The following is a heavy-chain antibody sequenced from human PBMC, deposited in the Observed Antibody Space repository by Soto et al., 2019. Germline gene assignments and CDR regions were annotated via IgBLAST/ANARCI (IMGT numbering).Heavy chain of an antibody. CDR2: IYSSGSA. J-gene: IGHJ4*02. CDR1: GGSISSGGYF. V-gene: IGHV4-31*03. D-gene: IGHD4-17*01. Sequence: QVQLQESRPGLVKPSQTLSLTCSVSGGSISSGGYFWSWIRRHPGKGLEWTGYIYSSGSAYYNPSLRSRVTISVDTSSDHFSLNLSSVTAADTAVYYCARGDSGAYAYYLDHWGQGTLVTVSS. CDR3: ARGDSGAYAYYLDH.